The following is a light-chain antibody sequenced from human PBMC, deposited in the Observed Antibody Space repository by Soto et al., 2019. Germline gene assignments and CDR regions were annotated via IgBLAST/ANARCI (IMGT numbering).Light chain of an antibody. V-gene: IGLV1-51*01. J-gene: IGLJ2*01. CDR3: GTWDSSLNGVV. CDR2: DNN. Sequence: QSVLTQPPSASGTPGQRVTISCSGSSSNIGNNYVSWYRQLPGTAPKLLIYDNNRRPSGISDRFSGSKSGTSATLDITGLQTGDEADYYCGTWDSSLNGVVFGGGTKLTVL. CDR1: SSNIGNNY.